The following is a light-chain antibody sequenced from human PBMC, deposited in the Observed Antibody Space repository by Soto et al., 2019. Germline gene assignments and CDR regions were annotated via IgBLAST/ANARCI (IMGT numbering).Light chain of an antibody. V-gene: IGKV3-15*01. CDR2: GAS. J-gene: IGKJ5*01. Sequence: EIVLTQSPGTLSLSPGERATLSCRASQSVSSNYLAWYRQKPGQSPRLLIYGASTRATGIPARFSGSGSGTEFTLTISSLQSEDFAVYYCQQYNNWPPITFGQGTRLENK. CDR3: QQYNNWPPIT. CDR1: QSVSSN.